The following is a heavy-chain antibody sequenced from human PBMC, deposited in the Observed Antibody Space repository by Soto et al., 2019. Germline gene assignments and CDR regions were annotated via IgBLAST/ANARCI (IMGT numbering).Heavy chain of an antibody. CDR1: GGSVSSGSYY. V-gene: IGHV4-61*01. Sequence: PSETLSLTCTVSGGSVSSGSYYWSWIRQPPGKGLEWIGYIYYSGSTNYNPSLKSRVTISVDTSKNQFSLKLSSVTAADTAVYYCASGGSYQYYFDYWGQGTLVTVSS. CDR2: IYYSGST. CDR3: ASGGSYQYYFDY. D-gene: IGHD1-26*01. J-gene: IGHJ4*02.